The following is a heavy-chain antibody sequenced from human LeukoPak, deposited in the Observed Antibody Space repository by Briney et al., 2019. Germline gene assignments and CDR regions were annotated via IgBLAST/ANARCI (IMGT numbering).Heavy chain of an antibody. V-gene: IGHV3-48*04. CDR3: AGAYYRAAAEGFDY. J-gene: IGHJ4*02. CDR1: GFTFSIYS. D-gene: IGHD6-13*01. CDR2: INSDSDTM. Sequence: GGSLRLSCAASGFTFSIYSMNWVRQAPGKGLEWISYINSDSDTMYYADSVKGRFTISRDNAKNSLFLQMNSLRADDTAVYYCAGAYYRAAAEGFDYWGQGTLVTVSS.